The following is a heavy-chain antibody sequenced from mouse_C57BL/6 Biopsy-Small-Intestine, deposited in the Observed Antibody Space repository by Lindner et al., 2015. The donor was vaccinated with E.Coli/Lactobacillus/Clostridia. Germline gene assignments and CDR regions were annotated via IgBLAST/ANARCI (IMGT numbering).Heavy chain of an antibody. J-gene: IGHJ4*01. D-gene: IGHD1-1*01. Sequence: VQLQESGGGLVQPGGSLSLSCAASGFTFTDYYMSWVRQPPGKALEWLGFIRNKGNGYTTEYSASARGRFTISRDNSQSIVYLQMNALRAEDSATYYCARYATTVVPYAMDYWGQGTSVTVSS. CDR3: ARYATTVVPYAMDY. V-gene: IGHV7-3*01. CDR1: GFTFTDYY. CDR2: IRNKGNGYTT.